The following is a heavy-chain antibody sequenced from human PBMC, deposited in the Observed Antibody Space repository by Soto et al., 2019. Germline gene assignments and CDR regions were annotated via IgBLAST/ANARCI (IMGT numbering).Heavy chain of an antibody. CDR1: GGTFSSYA. V-gene: IGHV1-69*13. D-gene: IGHD6-13*01. CDR2: IIPIFGTA. CDR3: AREGGLSSSWCNWFDP. J-gene: IGHJ5*02. Sequence: SVKVSCKASGGTFSSYAISWVRQAPGQGLEWMGGIIPIFGTANYAQKFQGRVTITADESTSTAYMELSSLRSEDTAVYYCAREGGLSSSWCNWFDPCGQGTLVTVSS.